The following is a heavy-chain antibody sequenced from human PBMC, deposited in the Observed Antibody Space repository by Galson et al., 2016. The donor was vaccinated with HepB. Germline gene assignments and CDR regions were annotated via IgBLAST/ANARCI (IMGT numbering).Heavy chain of an antibody. CDR2: ITSDGDSR. J-gene: IGHJ5*02. D-gene: IGHD3-16*01. Sequence: SLRLSCAASNFILSHYYMNWVRQAPGKGLEWVSSITSDGDSRNYADSVKGRFTISRDNARNSLYLQMNSLRDEDTAVYYCARDRLGWLDLWGQGTLVTVSS. V-gene: IGHV3-48*02. CDR3: ARDRLGWLDL. CDR1: NFILSHYY.